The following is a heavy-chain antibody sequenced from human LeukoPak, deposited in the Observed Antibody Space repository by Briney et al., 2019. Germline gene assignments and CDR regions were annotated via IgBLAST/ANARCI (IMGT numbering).Heavy chain of an antibody. D-gene: IGHD3-16*02. CDR2: ISGSGGST. Sequence: PGGSLRLSCAASGFTFSSYAMSWVRQAPGKGLEWVSAISGSGGSTYYADSVKGRFTISRDNSKNTLYLQMNSLRAEDTAVYYCAKEGSHDYVWGSYRHDYWGQGTLVTVSS. CDR1: GFTFSSYA. V-gene: IGHV3-23*01. J-gene: IGHJ4*02. CDR3: AKEGSHDYVWGSYRHDY.